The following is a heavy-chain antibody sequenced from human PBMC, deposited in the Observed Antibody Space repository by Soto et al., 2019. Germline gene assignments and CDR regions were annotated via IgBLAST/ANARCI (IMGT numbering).Heavy chain of an antibody. J-gene: IGHJ5*02. CDR3: ARAGTGGYSGYEVARTYWFDP. CDR2: IYYSGKT. V-gene: IGHV4-39*07. D-gene: IGHD5-12*01. CDR1: GGSISNSRDY. Sequence: PSETLSLTCSVSGGSISNSRDYWGWIRQPPGKGLEWIATIYYSGKTYYNPSLKSRVTISVDKSKNQFSLKLSSVTAADTAVYYCARAGTGGYSGYEVARTYWFDPWGQGTLVTVSS.